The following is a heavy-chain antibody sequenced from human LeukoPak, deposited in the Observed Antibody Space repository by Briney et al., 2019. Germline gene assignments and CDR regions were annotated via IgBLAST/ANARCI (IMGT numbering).Heavy chain of an antibody. CDR3: ARDEPTVTTGPPVGY. CDR2: ISSSSSYI. V-gene: IGHV3-21*01. Sequence: GGSLRLSCAASGFTFSSYSMNWVRQAPGKGLEWVSSISSSSSYIYYADSVKGRFTISRDNAKNSLYLQMNSLRVEDTAVYYCARDEPTVTTGPPVGYWGQGTLVTVSS. J-gene: IGHJ4*02. D-gene: IGHD4-17*01. CDR1: GFTFSSYS.